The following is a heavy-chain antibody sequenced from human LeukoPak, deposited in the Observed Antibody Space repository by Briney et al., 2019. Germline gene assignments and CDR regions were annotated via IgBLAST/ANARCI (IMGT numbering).Heavy chain of an antibody. CDR1: GYRFTTYW. V-gene: IGHV5-51*01. D-gene: IGHD3-22*01. CDR2: IYPGDSNT. Sequence: GESLKISCKGFGYRFTTYWIGWVRQMPGKGLEWMGIIYPGDSNTRYSPSFQGQVTIPADKSVSTVYLQWSSLKASDTAMYYCARDSGRGYYQYYFDYWGQGTLDTVSS. J-gene: IGHJ4*02. CDR3: ARDSGRGYYQYYFDY.